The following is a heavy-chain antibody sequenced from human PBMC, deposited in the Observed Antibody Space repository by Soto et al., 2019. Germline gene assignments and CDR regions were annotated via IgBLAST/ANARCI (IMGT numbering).Heavy chain of an antibody. Sequence: VQLLESGGGLVQPGGYLRLSCAASGFSFSTYAMTWVRQAPGKGLEWISTINASGGNTYYANSVKGRFTISRDRSNNTVFLQMTSLRGDDTAKYYCVNDESRWGSGEPLMDVWGPGTTVTVSS. CDR1: GFSFSTYA. D-gene: IGHD3-10*01. J-gene: IGHJ6*02. CDR2: INASGGNT. V-gene: IGHV3-23*01. CDR3: VNDESRWGSGEPLMDV.